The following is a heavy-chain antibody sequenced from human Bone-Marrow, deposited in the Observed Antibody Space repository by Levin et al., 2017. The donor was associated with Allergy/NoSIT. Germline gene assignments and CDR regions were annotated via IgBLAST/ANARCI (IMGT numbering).Heavy chain of an antibody. Sequence: GESLKISCAASGFTFSSYSMNWVRQAPGKGLEWVSSISSSSSYIYYADSVKGRFTISRDNAKNSLYLQMNSLRAEDTAVYYCGIAAAGTTIFSYWGQGTLVTVSS. D-gene: IGHD6-13*01. CDR2: ISSSSSYI. CDR1: GFTFSSYS. J-gene: IGHJ4*02. V-gene: IGHV3-21*01. CDR3: GIAAAGTTIFSY.